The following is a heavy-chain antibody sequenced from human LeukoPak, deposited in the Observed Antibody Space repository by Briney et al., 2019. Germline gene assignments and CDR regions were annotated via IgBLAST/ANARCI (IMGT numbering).Heavy chain of an antibody. CDR1: GNYW. Sequence: GGSLRLSCAASGNYWMHWVRQAPGKGLVWVSHINSDGSWTSYADSVKGRFTISRDNSKNTLYLQMNSLRAEDTAVYYCARALDGSGSRSFDYWGQGTLVTVSS. J-gene: IGHJ4*02. D-gene: IGHD3-10*01. CDR2: INSDGSWT. CDR3: ARALDGSGSRSFDY. V-gene: IGHV3-74*01.